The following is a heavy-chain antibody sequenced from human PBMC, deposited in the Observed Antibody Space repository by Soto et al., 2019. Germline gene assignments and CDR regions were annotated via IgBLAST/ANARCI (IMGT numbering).Heavy chain of an antibody. J-gene: IGHJ5*02. D-gene: IGHD3-16*01. CDR2: INPNSGGT. V-gene: IGHV1-2*02. CDR1: GYTFTESH. CDR3: AKGGRDGDHA. Sequence: QVHLIQSGAEVKKPGASVKVSCKASGYTFTESHIHWLRQAPGQGLEWMGWINPNSGGTNSPQKFLGRVTMTSDTSINTAYMELRRLTYDDTAVYYCAKGGRDGDHAWGQGTLVTVSS.